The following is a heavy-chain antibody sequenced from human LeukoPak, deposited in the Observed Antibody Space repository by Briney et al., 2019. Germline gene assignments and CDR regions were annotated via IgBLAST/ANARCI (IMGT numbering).Heavy chain of an antibody. CDR3: ARDTPYYYDSSVYRSRFDY. D-gene: IGHD3-22*01. V-gene: IGHV1-46*01. CDR2: INPSGGST. Sequence: ASVKVSCKASGYTFTSYYMHWVRQAPGQGLEWMGIINPSGGSTSYAQKFQGRVTMTRDTSTSTAYMELRSLRSDDTAVYYCARDTPYYYDSSVYRSRFDYWGQGTLVTVSS. CDR1: GYTFTSYY. J-gene: IGHJ4*02.